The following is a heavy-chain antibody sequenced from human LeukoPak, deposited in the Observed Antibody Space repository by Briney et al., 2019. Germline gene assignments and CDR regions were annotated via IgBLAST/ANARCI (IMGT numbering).Heavy chain of an antibody. Sequence: SETLSLTCTVSGGSISSCGYYWSWIRQHPGKGLEWIGYIYYSGSTYFNPSLKSRVIISVDTSKDQFSLKLSSVTAADTAVYYCARYKVTTTYYFDYWGQGTLVTVSA. D-gene: IGHD4-17*01. CDR3: ARYKVTTTYYFDY. CDR1: GGSISSCGYY. CDR2: IYYSGST. J-gene: IGHJ4*02. V-gene: IGHV4-31*03.